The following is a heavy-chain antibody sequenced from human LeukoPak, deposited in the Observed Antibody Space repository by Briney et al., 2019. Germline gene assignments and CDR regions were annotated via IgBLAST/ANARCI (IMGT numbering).Heavy chain of an antibody. V-gene: IGHV4-61*02. CDR3: ARESGFGSYYQA. Sequence: SETLSLTCTVSGGSISSGNYYWSWIRQPAGKGLEWIGRIYSSGSTNYNPSLKSRVTISEDTSKNQFSLKLTSVTAADTAVYYCARESGFGSYYQAWGQGTLVTVSS. D-gene: IGHD3-10*01. CDR1: GGSISSGNYY. CDR2: IYSSGST. J-gene: IGHJ5*02.